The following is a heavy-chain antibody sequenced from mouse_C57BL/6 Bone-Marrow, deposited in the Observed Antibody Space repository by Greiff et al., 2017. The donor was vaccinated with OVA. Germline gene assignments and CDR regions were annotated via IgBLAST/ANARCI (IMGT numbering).Heavy chain of an antibody. CDR2: INPNNGGT. CDR1: GYTFTDYY. V-gene: IGHV1-26*01. Sequence: VQLQQSGPELVKPGASVKISCKASGYTFTDYYMNWVTQSHVKSLEWIGDINPNNGGTSYNQKFKGKATLTVDKSSSTAYMELRSLTSEDSAVDYCARRVFYGGYFDGWGTGTTVTVSS. D-gene: IGHD1-1*01. CDR3: ARRVFYGGYFDG. J-gene: IGHJ1*03.